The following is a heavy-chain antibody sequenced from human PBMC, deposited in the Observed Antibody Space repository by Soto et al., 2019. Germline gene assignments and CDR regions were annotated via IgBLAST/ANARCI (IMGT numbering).Heavy chain of an antibody. CDR2: IYYSGST. V-gene: IGHV4-59*01. J-gene: IGHJ3*02. Sequence: PSETLSLTCTVSGGSISSYYWSWIRQPPGKGLEWIGYIYYSGSTNYNPYLKSRVTISVDTSKNQFSLKLSSVTAADTAVYYCARRYGKNAFDIWGQGTMVTVSS. D-gene: IGHD5-18*01. CDR3: ARRYGKNAFDI. CDR1: GGSISSYY.